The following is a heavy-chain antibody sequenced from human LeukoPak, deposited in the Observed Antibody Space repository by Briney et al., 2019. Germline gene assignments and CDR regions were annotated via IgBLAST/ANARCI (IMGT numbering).Heavy chain of an antibody. CDR2: IYYSGST. Sequence: PSETLSLTCTVSGGSISSGDYYWSLIRQPPGKGLEWIGYIYYSGSTYYNPSLKSRVTISVDTSKNQFSLKLNSVTAADTAVYYCARAPTHYDILTALDYWGQGTLVTVSS. CDR3: ARAPTHYDILTALDY. J-gene: IGHJ4*02. V-gene: IGHV4-30-4*08. CDR1: GGSISSGDYY. D-gene: IGHD3-9*01.